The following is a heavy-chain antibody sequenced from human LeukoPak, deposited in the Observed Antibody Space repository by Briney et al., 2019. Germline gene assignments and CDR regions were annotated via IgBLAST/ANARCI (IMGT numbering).Heavy chain of an antibody. Sequence: GGSLRLSCAASGFTFSSYGMHCVRQAPGKGLEWVAVISYDGSNKYYTDSVKGRFTISRDNSKNTLYLQMNSLRAEDTAGYYCAKEGDSVVVVAALDYWGQGTLVTVSS. CDR3: AKEGDSVVVVAALDY. CDR2: ISYDGSNK. D-gene: IGHD2-15*01. J-gene: IGHJ4*02. V-gene: IGHV3-30*18. CDR1: GFTFSSYG.